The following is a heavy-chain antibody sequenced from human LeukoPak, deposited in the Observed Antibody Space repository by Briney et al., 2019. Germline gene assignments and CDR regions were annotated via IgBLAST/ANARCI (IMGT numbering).Heavy chain of an antibody. D-gene: IGHD3-22*01. CDR1: GFTFSSYS. J-gene: IGHJ3*02. Sequence: PGGSLRLSCAASGFTFSSYSMTWVRQAPGKGLEWVSSISSSSSYIYYAGSVKGRFTISRDNSKNTLYLQMNSLRAEDTAVYYCAKDSRYDSSGFGAFDIWGQGAMVTVSS. V-gene: IGHV3-21*04. CDR3: AKDSRYDSSGFGAFDI. CDR2: ISSSSSYI.